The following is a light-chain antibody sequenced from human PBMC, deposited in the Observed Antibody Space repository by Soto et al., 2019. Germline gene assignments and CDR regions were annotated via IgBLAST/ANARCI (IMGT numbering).Light chain of an antibody. CDR2: EVS. CDR1: SSDVGGYNY. Sequence: QSALTQPASVSGSPGQSITISCTGTSSDVGGYNYVSWYQQHPGKAPKLMIYEVSNRPSGVSNRFSGSKSGNTASLTISGLQAEDEADYYCSSYTSSPSCVVFGGGTKLTVL. V-gene: IGLV2-14*01. CDR3: SSYTSSPSCVV. J-gene: IGLJ2*01.